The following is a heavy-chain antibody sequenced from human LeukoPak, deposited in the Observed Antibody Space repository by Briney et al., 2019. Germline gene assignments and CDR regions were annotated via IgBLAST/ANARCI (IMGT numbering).Heavy chain of an antibody. V-gene: IGHV1-2*06. J-gene: IGHJ3*02. CDR2: INPNSGGT. Sequence: ASVKVSCKASGYTFTGYYMHWVRQAPGQGLEWMGRINPNSGGTNYAQKFQGRVTMTRDTSISTAYMELSRLRSNDTAVYYCASGLTVAGTFDIWGQGTMVTVSS. CDR3: ASGLTVAGTFDI. CDR1: GYTFTGYY. D-gene: IGHD6-19*01.